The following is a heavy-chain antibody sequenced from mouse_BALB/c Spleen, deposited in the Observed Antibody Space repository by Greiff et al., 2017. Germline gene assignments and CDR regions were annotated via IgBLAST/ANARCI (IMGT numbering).Heavy chain of an antibody. Sequence: VKLQQSGAELVRPGASVKLSCKASGYTFTSYWMNWVKQRPEQGLEWIGRIDPYDSETHYNQKFKDKAILTVDKSSSTAYMQLSSLTSEDSAVYYCARRDDYDERGYAMDYWGQGTSVTVSS. CDR1: GYTFTSYW. CDR3: ARRDDYDERGYAMDY. D-gene: IGHD2-4*01. CDR2: IDPYDSET. V-gene: IGHV1-52*01. J-gene: IGHJ4*01.